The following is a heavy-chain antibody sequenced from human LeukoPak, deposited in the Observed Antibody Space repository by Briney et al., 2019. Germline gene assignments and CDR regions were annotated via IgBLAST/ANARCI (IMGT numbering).Heavy chain of an antibody. CDR3: AREGGNGWYSGWFDP. J-gene: IGHJ5*02. D-gene: IGHD6-19*01. Sequence: RTGGSLRLSCAASGFTFSSYAMSWVRQAPGKGLEWVSGINWNGGSTGYADSVKGRFTISRDNAENLLYLEMNSLRAEDTAVYYCAREGGNGWYSGWFDPWGQGILVTVSS. CDR2: INWNGGST. V-gene: IGHV3-20*04. CDR1: GFTFSSYA.